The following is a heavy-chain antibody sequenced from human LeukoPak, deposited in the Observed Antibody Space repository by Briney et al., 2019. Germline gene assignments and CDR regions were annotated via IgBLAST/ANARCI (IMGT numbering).Heavy chain of an antibody. J-gene: IGHJ4*02. CDR1: GYTFSRYG. D-gene: IGHD2-2*01. Sequence: ASVKVSCKASGYTFSRYGISWVRQAPGQGLEWMGWISAYNGNKNNAQKLQGRVTMTADESTNTAYMELTSLTSEDTAVYYCARGGGVVVPAAFDFWGQGTLVTVSS. CDR3: ARGGGVVVPAAFDF. V-gene: IGHV1-18*01. CDR2: ISAYNGNK.